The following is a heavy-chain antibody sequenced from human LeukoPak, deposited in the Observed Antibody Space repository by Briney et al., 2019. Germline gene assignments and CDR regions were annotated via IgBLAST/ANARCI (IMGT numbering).Heavy chain of an antibody. Sequence: GESLKISCKGYGDRFTSYWVAWVRQMPGKGLEWMGIIFPGDSDTRYSPSIQGQVTTSVDRSISTDYLQWSSLKASDTAIYYCARRPLHSQNWLAPWGQGTLVTVSS. CDR3: ARRPLHSQNWLAP. CDR1: GDRFTSYW. J-gene: IGHJ5*02. V-gene: IGHV5-51*01. CDR2: IFPGDSDT.